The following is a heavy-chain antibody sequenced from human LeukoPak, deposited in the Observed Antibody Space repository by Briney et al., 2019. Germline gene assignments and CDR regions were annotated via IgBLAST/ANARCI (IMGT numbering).Heavy chain of an antibody. Sequence: SVKVSCKASGGTFSSYAISWVRQAPGQGLEWMGGIIPIFGTANYAQKFQGRVTITADESTSTAYMELCSLRSEDMAVYYCARDVGLRLGELSLYYFDYWGQGTLVTVSS. CDR2: IIPIFGTA. V-gene: IGHV1-69*13. J-gene: IGHJ4*02. D-gene: IGHD3-16*02. CDR3: ARDVGLRLGELSLYYFDY. CDR1: GGTFSSYA.